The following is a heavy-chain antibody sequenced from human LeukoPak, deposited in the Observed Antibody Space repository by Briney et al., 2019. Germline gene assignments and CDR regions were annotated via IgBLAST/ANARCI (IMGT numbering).Heavy chain of an antibody. CDR2: IYSGGST. CDR3: ARVGTGEVVTYYFDY. J-gene: IGHJ4*02. CDR1: GFTVSSNY. Sequence: GGSLRLSCAASGFTVSSNYMSWVRQAPGKGLEWVSVIYSGGSTYYADSVKGRFTISRNNSKNTLYLQMNSLRAEDTAVYYCARVGTGEVVTYYFDYWGQGTLVTVSS. D-gene: IGHD3-22*01. V-gene: IGHV3-66*01.